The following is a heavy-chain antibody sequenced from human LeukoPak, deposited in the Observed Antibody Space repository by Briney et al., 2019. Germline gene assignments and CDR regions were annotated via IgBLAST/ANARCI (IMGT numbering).Heavy chain of an antibody. CDR3: ARDNADTIDY. J-gene: IGHJ4*02. CDR1: GGSISYYY. D-gene: IGHD3-16*01. Sequence: SETLSLTCTVSGGSISYYYWSWIRQPPGKGLEWIGYIYYSGSTYYNPSLKSRVTISVDTSKNQFSLKLSSVTAADTAVYYCARDNADTIDYWGQGTLVTVSS. CDR2: IYYSGST. V-gene: IGHV4-30-4*01.